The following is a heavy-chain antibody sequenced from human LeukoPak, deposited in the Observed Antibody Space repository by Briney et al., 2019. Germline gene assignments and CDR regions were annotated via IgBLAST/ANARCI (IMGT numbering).Heavy chain of an antibody. V-gene: IGHV3-53*01. D-gene: IGHD3-10*01. CDR1: GFTFSDYY. CDR3: AKGSSGASYYFDY. Sequence: GGSLRLSCAASGFTFSDYYMSWIRQAPGKGLEWVSVIYSGGTTFSADSVKGRFSVSRDLSKNTLYLQMNSLRAEDTAVYYCAKGSSGASYYFDYWGQGTMVTVSS. J-gene: IGHJ4*03. CDR2: IYSGGTT.